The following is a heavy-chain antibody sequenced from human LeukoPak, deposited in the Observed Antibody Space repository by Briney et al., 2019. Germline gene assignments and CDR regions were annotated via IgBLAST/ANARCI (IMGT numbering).Heavy chain of an antibody. Sequence: SVKVSCKASGYTFTRYGISWVRQAPGQGLEWMGGIIPIFGTANYAQKFQGRVTITADESTSTAYMELSSLRSEDTAVYYCARGEAPGTVFGGMAVWGQGTAVTVSS. CDR3: ARGEAPGTVFGGMAV. D-gene: IGHD3-16*01. CDR2: IIPIFGTA. V-gene: IGHV1-69*13. CDR1: GYTFTRYG. J-gene: IGHJ6*02.